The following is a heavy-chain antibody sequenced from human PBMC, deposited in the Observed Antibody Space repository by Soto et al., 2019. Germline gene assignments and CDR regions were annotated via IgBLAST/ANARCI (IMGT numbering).Heavy chain of an antibody. Sequence: EVLLVESGGGLVKPGGSLRLSCAASGFTFTRYSMNWVRQAPGKGLEWVAAISSTTNYRYYGESLKGRLTISRDNAKNSMYLQMNTLRAEDTAVYYCARESEDLSSNLDYWGQGTLVTVSS. CDR1: GFTFTRYS. CDR3: ARESEDLSSNLDY. J-gene: IGHJ4*02. V-gene: IGHV3-21*06. CDR2: ISSTTNYR.